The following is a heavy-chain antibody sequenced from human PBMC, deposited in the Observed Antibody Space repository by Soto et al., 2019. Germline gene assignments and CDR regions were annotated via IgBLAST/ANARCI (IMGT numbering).Heavy chain of an antibody. J-gene: IGHJ4*02. CDR1: GGSVSSGSYY. Sequence: SETLSVTCTVSGGSVSSGSYYWGWVRQPPGKGLEWIGSVYYSGSTYYNPSLESRVTISVDKSKNQFSLKLMSLSAADTAVYYCGRLEGLATISYYFYYWGQGALVTVSS. D-gene: IGHD3-9*01. V-gene: IGHV4-39*01. CDR2: VYYSGST. CDR3: GRLEGLATISYYFYY.